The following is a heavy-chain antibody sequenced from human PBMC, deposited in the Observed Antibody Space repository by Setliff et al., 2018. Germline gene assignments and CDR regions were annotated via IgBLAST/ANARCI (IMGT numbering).Heavy chain of an antibody. CDR1: GGSISSSSYY. CDR2: IYYSGST. D-gene: IGHD6-13*01. CDR3: ARVSMYSSSWYYYYYGMDV. V-gene: IGHV4-39*07. Sequence: PSETLSLTCTVSGGSISSSSYYWGWIRQPPGKGLEWIGSIYYSGSTYYNPSLKSRVTISVDTSKNQFSLKLSSVTAADTAVYYCARVSMYSSSWYYYYYGMDVWGQGTTVTVSS. J-gene: IGHJ6*02.